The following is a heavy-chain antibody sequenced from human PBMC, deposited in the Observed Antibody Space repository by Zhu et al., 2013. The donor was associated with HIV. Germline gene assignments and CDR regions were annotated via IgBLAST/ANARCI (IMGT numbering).Heavy chain of an antibody. CDR1: GYTFTGYY. Sequence: QVQLVQSGAEVKKPGASVKVSCKASGYTFTGYYMVWVRQAPGQGLEWMGVINPSGGSTSYEQKFQGRVTMIRDTSTSTVYMELSSLRSEDTAVYYCAREGQWLVHGGYYFDYWGQGTLVTVSS. J-gene: IGHJ4*02. CDR2: INPSGGST. D-gene: IGHD6-19*01. CDR3: AREGQWLVHGGYYFDY. V-gene: IGHV1-46*01.